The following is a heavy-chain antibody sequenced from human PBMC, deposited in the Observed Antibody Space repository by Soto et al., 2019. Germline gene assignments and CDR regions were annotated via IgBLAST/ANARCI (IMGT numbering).Heavy chain of an antibody. V-gene: IGHV4-61*01. CDR2: IYYSGST. J-gene: IGHJ6*02. CDR3: ARVPSRVRGVTAYYYGMDV. Sequence: SETLSLTCTVSGGSVSSGSYYWSWIRQPPGKGLEWIGYIYYSGSTNYNPSRKSRVTISVDTSKNQFSLKLSSVTAADTAVYYCARVPSRVRGVTAYYYGMDVWGQGTTVTVSS. CDR1: GGSVSSGSYY. D-gene: IGHD3-10*01.